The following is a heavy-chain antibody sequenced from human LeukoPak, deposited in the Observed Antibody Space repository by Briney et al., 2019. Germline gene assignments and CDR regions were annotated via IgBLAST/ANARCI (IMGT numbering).Heavy chain of an antibody. CDR2: ISYDGSNK. CDR1: GFTFSNHG. D-gene: IGHD3-3*01. CDR3: AKGWGIPIFGVVTN. V-gene: IGHV3-30*18. J-gene: IGHJ4*02. Sequence: GGTLRLSCAASGFTFSNHGMNWVRQAPGKGLEWVAVISYDGSNKYFADSVKGRFTISRDNSKNTLYLQMNSLRAEDTAVYYCAKGWGIPIFGVVTNWGQGTLVTVSS.